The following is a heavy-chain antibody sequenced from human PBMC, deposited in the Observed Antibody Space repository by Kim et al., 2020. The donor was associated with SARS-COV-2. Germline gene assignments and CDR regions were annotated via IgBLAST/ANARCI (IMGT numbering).Heavy chain of an antibody. CDR3: ARGRIEGPYCGGDCSDYFDY. V-gene: IGHV3-30-3*01. D-gene: IGHD2-21*02. J-gene: IGHJ4*02. CDR2: ISYDGSNK. Sequence: GGSLRLSCAASGFTFSSYAMHWVRQAPGKGLEWVAVISYDGSNKYYADSVKGRFTISRDNSKNTLYLQMNSLRAEDTAVYYCARGRIEGPYCGGDCSDYFDYWGQGTLVTVSS. CDR1: GFTFSSYA.